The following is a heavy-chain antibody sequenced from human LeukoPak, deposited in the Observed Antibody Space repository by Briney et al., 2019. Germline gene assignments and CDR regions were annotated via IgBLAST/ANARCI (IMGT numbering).Heavy chain of an antibody. Sequence: SETMSLTCTVSGGSISSYYWSWIRQPPGKGLEWIGYIYYSGSTNYNPSLKSRVTISVDTSKNQFSLKLSSVTAADTALYYCARSRGYFDYWGQGTLVTVSS. CDR2: IYYSGST. V-gene: IGHV4-59*01. CDR3: ARSRGYFDY. D-gene: IGHD6-13*01. J-gene: IGHJ4*02. CDR1: GGSISSYY.